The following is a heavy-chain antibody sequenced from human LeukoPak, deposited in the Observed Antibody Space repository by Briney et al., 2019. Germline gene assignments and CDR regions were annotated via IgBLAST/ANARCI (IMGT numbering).Heavy chain of an antibody. V-gene: IGHV3-30*04. CDR2: ISYDGSNK. CDR3: ARDGVLRHFDWLYYFDY. D-gene: IGHD3-9*01. J-gene: IGHJ4*02. CDR1: GFTFSSYA. Sequence: PGGSLRLSCAASGFTFSSYAMHWVRQAPGKGLEWVAVISYDGSNKYYADSVKGRFTISRDNAKNSLYLQMNSLRAEDTAVYYCARDGVLRHFDWLYYFDYWGQGTLVTVSS.